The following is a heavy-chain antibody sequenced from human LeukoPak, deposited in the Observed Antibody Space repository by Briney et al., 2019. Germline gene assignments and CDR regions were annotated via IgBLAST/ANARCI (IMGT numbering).Heavy chain of an antibody. V-gene: IGHV3-9*01. CDR1: GFTFDDYG. D-gene: IGHD3-16*02. J-gene: IGHJ4*02. CDR3: AKGISSTYRYWAFDH. CDR2: ITWNSGIT. Sequence: GGSLRLSCAASGFTFDDYGMNWVRQAPGKGLEWVSGITWNSGITGYADSVRGRFTISRDNAKNPMYLQMNSLRAEDTALYYCAKGISSTYRYWAFDHWGQGTLVTVSS.